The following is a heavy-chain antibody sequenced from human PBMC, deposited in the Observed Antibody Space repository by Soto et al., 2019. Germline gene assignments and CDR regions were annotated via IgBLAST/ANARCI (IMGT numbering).Heavy chain of an antibody. CDR1: GGSFSGYY. V-gene: IGHV4-34*01. CDR3: AGGPWYSSGWFDP. J-gene: IGHJ5*02. Sequence: QVQLQQWGAGLLKPSETLSLTCAVYGGSFSGYYWSWIRQPPGKGLEWIGEINHSGSTNYNPSLKSRVTIPLATLKTQISLKLSSVTAADTAVYYCAGGPWYSSGWFDPWGQGTLVTVSS. D-gene: IGHD6-19*01. CDR2: INHSGST.